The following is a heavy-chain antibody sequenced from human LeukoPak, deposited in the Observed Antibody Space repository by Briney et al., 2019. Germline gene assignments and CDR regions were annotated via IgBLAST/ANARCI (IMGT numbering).Heavy chain of an antibody. CDR2: ISGSGESV. J-gene: IGHJ4*02. Sequence: GGSLRLSCEGSGFTYTNYGLSWVRQAPGKGLEWVSAISGSGESVYYADSVKGRFTISRDNAHNTLYLRMNSLRVDDTAVYYCAKEGQTVAGNGYFDHWGQGALVTVSS. CDR3: AKEGQTVAGNGYFDH. CDR1: GFTYTNYG. D-gene: IGHD6-19*01. V-gene: IGHV3-23*01.